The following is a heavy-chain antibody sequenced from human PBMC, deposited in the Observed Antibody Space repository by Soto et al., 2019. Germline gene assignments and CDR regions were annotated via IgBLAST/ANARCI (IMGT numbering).Heavy chain of an antibody. CDR3: ARVVPGAEAWFGP. Sequence: ASVKVSCKTSGYTFSNYGITWVRQAPGQPLEWLGWISLYSDGTSYAQKFQGRVSTTTDTSTTTAYMELRSLRSDDTAVYYCARVVPGAEAWFGPWGQGTLVTVSS. D-gene: IGHD2-2*01. CDR2: ISLYSDGT. V-gene: IGHV1-18*01. J-gene: IGHJ5*02. CDR1: GYTFSNYG.